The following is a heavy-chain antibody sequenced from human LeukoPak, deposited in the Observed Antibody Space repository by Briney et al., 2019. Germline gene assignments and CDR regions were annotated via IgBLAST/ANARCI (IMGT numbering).Heavy chain of an antibody. CDR3: AKGRPGAGQYYFDY. V-gene: IGHV4-31*03. CDR1: SGSISSSGYY. J-gene: IGHJ4*02. Sequence: SQTLSLTCTVSSGSISSSGYYWSWIRQLSGKGLEWIGSTSYSGTTCYNPSLKSRVTISLDTPKSQFSLKLSSVTAADTAVYYCAKGRPGAGQYYFDYWGQGILVTVSS. CDR2: TSYSGTT. D-gene: IGHD6-13*01.